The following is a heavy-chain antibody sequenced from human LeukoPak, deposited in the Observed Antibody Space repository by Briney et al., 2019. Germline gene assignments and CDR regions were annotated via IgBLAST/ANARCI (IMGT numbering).Heavy chain of an antibody. CDR1: GFTFSSYA. V-gene: IGHV3-30-3*01. Sequence: QPGRSLRLSCAASGFTFSSYAMHWVRQAPGKGLEWVAVISYDGSNKYYADSVKGRFTISRDNSKNTLYLQMNSLRAEDTAVYYCARGVATVTTGRSLYNWFDPWGQGTLVTVSS. CDR3: ARGVATVTTGRSLYNWFDP. CDR2: ISYDGSNK. J-gene: IGHJ5*02. D-gene: IGHD4-17*01.